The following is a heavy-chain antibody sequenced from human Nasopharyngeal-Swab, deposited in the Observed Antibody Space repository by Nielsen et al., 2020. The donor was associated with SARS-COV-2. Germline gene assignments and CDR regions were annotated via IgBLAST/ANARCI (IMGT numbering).Heavy chain of an antibody. CDR1: GGSISSSSYY. V-gene: IGHV4-39*01. J-gene: IGHJ5*02. D-gene: IGHD6-6*01. Sequence: SETLSLTCTVSGGSISSSSYYWGWIRQPPGKGLEWIGSIYYSGRTHYNPSLKSRVTISVDTSKNQFSLKLSSVTAADTAVYYCARQEYSSSSSWLEWIDPWGQGTLVTVSS. CDR2: IYYSGRT. CDR3: ARQEYSSSSSWLEWIDP.